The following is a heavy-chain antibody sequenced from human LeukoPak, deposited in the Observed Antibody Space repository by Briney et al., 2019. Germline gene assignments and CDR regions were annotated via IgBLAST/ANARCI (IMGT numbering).Heavy chain of an antibody. J-gene: IGHJ4*02. D-gene: IGHD6-13*01. CDR1: GGSISSSNW. CDR3: ARKMVEGSGSSWYWPFDY. V-gene: IGHV4-4*02. Sequence: PSGTLSLTCAVSGGSISSSNWWSWVRQPPGKGLGWIGEIYHSGSTNYNPSLKSRVTISVDKSKNQFSLKLSSVTAADTAVYYCARKMVEGSGSSWYWPFDYWGQGTLVTVSS. CDR2: IYHSGST.